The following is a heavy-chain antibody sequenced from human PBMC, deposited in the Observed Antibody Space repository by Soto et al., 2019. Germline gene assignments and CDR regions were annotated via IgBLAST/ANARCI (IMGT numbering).Heavy chain of an antibody. CDR2: IYYSGST. CDR3: ARVSSFYRWFDP. CDR1: GGSISSGDYY. V-gene: IGHV4-30-4*01. Sequence: PSETLSLTCTVSGGSISSGDYYWSWIRQPPGKGLEWIGYIYYSGSTYYNPSLKSRVTISVDTSKNQFSLKLSSVTAADTAVYYCARVSSFYRWFDPWGQGTLVTVSS. J-gene: IGHJ5*02.